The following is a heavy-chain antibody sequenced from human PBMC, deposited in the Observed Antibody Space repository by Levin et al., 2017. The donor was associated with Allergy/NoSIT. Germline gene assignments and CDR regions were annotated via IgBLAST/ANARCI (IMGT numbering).Heavy chain of an antibody. CDR1: GFTFSTYA. J-gene: IGHJ4*02. CDR2: IPHDGTAE. D-gene: IGHD3-10*01. CDR3: AGDLMAEMTRGVMYFDS. Sequence: GGSLRLSCAGSGFTFSTYALHWLRQAPGKGLEWVAFIPHDGTAEYYADSVKGRFTVSRDNSRNTLYLQMNSLETEDTAVYYCAGDLMAEMTRGVMYFDSWGQGTPVTVSS. V-gene: IGHV3-30*04.